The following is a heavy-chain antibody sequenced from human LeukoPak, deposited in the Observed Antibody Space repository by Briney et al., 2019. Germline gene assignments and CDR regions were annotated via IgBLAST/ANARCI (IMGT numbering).Heavy chain of an antibody. V-gene: IGHV3-9*01. CDR3: ASGSAAASYYLDY. CDR1: GFTFDDYA. Sequence: GGSLRLSCAASGFTFDDYAMPWVRQAPGKGLEWVSGISWNSGSIGYADSVKGRFTISRDNAKNSLYLQMNSLRAEDTAAYYCASGSAAASYYLDYWGQGTLVTVSS. CDR2: ISWNSGSI. D-gene: IGHD6-13*01. J-gene: IGHJ4*02.